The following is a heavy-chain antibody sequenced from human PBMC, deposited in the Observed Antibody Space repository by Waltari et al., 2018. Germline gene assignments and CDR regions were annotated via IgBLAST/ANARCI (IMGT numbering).Heavy chain of an antibody. D-gene: IGHD2-2*01. CDR1: GFTFSSSS. CDR3: ARVKTSCYEA. CDR2: ISSSSSYI. Sequence: EVQLVESGGGLVKPGGSLRLSCAASGFTFSSSSLNWVRQAPGKGLEWVSSISSSSSYIYYADSVKGRFTISRDNAKNSLYLQMNSLRAEDTAVYYCARVKTSCYEAWGQGTLVTVSS. V-gene: IGHV3-21*03. J-gene: IGHJ4*02.